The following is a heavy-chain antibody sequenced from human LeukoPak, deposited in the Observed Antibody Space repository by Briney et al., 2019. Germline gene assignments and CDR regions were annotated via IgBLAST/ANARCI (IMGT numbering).Heavy chain of an antibody. J-gene: IGHJ4*02. CDR3: ARDYGYKLDF. Sequence: GSLRLSCAASGFTFSNYWMSWVRQAPGKGLEWVANMNPDGSKKYYLDSVKGRFTISRDNAKNSLYLQMNSLRAEDAAVYYRARDYGYKLDFWGQGTLVTESS. D-gene: IGHD5-24*01. CDR2: MNPDGSKK. CDR1: GFTFSNYW. V-gene: IGHV3-7*04.